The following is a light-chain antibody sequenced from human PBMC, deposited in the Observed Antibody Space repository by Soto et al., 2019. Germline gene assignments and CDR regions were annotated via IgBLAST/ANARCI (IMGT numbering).Light chain of an antibody. V-gene: IGKV1-39*01. CDR3: QQSFTTPLT. CDR1: QSIASY. J-gene: IGKJ4*01. CDR2: ATS. Sequence: DIQMTESPSSLSSSVGDIFTMTCRASQSIASYLSWYQQKPGKAPNLLIYATSTLQSGVPSRFSGSGSGTDFNLTINSLQPEDFATYFCQQSFTTPLTFGGGTKVDIK.